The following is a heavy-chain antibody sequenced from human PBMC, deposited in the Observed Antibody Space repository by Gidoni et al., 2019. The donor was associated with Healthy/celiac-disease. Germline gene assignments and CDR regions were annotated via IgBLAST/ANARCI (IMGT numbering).Heavy chain of an antibody. V-gene: IGHV3-21*01. CDR2: IISSSSYI. D-gene: IGHD5-18*01. J-gene: IGHJ3*02. CDR3: ARDGGYSYGSNAFDI. Sequence: EVQLVESGGGLVRPGGSLRLSCAASGFTFSSYSMNWVRQAPGKGLEWVSSIISSSSYIYYADSVKGRFTISRDNAKNSLYLQMNSLRAEDTAVYYCARDGGYSYGSNAFDIWGQGTMVTVSS. CDR1: GFTFSSYS.